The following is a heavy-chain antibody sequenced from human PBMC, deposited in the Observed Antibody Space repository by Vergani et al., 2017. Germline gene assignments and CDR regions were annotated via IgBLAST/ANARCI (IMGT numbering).Heavy chain of an antibody. V-gene: IGHV3-23*01. CDR2: ISGSGGST. Sequence: EVQLLEPGGGLVQPGGSLRLSCAASGFTSSSYAMSWVRQAPGKGLEWVSAISGSGGSTYYADSVKGRFTISRDNSKNTLYLQMNSLRAEDTAVYYCAKAGIVVPAAITGIRAYYYYYMDVWGKGTTVTVSS. J-gene: IGHJ6*03. D-gene: IGHD2-2*01. CDR3: AKAGIVVPAAITGIRAYYYYYMDV. CDR1: GFTSSSYA.